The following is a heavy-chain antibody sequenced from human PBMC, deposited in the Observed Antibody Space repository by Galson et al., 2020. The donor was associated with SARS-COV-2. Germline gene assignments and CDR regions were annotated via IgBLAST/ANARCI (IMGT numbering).Heavy chain of an antibody. V-gene: IGHV3-15*01. CDR2: IKSKTDGGTT. J-gene: IGHJ6*03. D-gene: IGHD2-2*01. Sequence: GESLKISCAASGFTFSNAWMSWVRQAPGKGLEWVGRIKSKTDGGTTDYAAPVKGRFTISRDDSKNTLYLQMNSLKTEDTAVYYCTTDGGTSYDYYYYMDVWGKGTTVTVSS. CDR1: GFTFSNAW. CDR3: TTDGGTSYDYYYYMDV.